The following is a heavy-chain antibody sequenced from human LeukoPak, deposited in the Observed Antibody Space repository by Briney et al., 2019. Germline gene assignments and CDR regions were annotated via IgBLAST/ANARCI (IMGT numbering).Heavy chain of an antibody. CDR1: AFTFSVYW. D-gene: IGHD3-10*01. V-gene: IGHV3-7*05. J-gene: IGHJ4*02. Sequence: GGSLRLSRSASAFTFSVYWMTWVRQAPGKGLEWVATIKEDGSDKYYVDSVRGRFTISRDNAENSVYLQMNRLTAEDTALYYCVRDGIRDIPGIITIRYDYWGQGTLVTVSS. CDR2: IKEDGSDK. CDR3: VRDGIRDIPGIITIRYDY.